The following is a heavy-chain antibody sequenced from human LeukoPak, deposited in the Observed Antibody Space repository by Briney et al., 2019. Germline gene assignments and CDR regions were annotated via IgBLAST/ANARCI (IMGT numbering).Heavy chain of an antibody. D-gene: IGHD3-22*01. CDR1: GYSFTSYW. Sequence: GQSLQISCKGSGYSFTSYWIGWVRQMPGKGLEWMGIIYPDDSDTRYSPSFQGHVTISADRSISTAYVQWSSLKASDTAMYYCARLHYYDSSGYYSPFGYWGQGTLVPPSS. J-gene: IGHJ4*02. CDR3: ARLHYYDSSGYYSPFGY. CDR2: IYPDDSDT. V-gene: IGHV5-51*01.